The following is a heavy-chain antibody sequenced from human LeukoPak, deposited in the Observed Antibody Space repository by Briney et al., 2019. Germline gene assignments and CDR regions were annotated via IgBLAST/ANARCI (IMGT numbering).Heavy chain of an antibody. J-gene: IGHJ4*02. V-gene: IGHV3-21*03. CDR1: GFTFSSCS. CDR2: ISSSSSYI. Sequence: GGSLRLSCAASGFTFSSCSMNWVRQAPGKGLEWVSSISSSSSYIYYADSVKGRFTISRDNAKNSLYLQMNSLRAEDTAVYYCARSFLSIAAAATDYWGQGTLVTVSS. CDR3: ARSFLSIAAAATDY. D-gene: IGHD6-13*01.